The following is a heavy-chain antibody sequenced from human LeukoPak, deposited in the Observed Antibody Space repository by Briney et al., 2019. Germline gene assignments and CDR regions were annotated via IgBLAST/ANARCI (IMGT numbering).Heavy chain of an antibody. CDR1: GYSISSGYY. V-gene: IGHV4-38-2*01. Sequence: SETLSLTCAVSGYSISSGYYWGWIRQPPGKGLEWIASIYYGGNSYYNPSLKSRATISVNTSKNQFSLKLSSVTAADTAQYYCARISYYYDDSGHPGYFDYWGLGTLVTVSS. D-gene: IGHD3-22*01. CDR3: ARISYYYDDSGHPGYFDY. J-gene: IGHJ4*02. CDR2: IYYGGNS.